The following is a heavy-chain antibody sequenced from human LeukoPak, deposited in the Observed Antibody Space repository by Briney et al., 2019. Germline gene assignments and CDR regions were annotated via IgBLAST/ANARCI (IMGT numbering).Heavy chain of an antibody. D-gene: IGHD4-17*01. CDR1: GYTFTSYG. J-gene: IGHJ5*02. CDR3: ARSTVTMFGVDWFDP. V-gene: IGHV1-18*01. CDR2: ISAYNGNT. Sequence: ASVKVSCKASGYTFTSYGISWVRQAPGQGLEWMGRISAYNGNTNYAHKFQGRVTMTTDTSTSTAYMELRSLRSDDTAVYYCARSTVTMFGVDWFDPWGQGTLVTVSS.